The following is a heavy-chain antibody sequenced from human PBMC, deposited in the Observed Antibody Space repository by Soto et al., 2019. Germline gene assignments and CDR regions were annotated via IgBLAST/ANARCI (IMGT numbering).Heavy chain of an antibody. V-gene: IGHV3-23*01. CDR1: GFSFSSYA. CDR2: LSGSGGNT. Sequence: EVQLLESGGGLVQPGGSLRLSCAVSGFSFSSYAMSWVRQAPGTGLEWVSTLSGSGGNTYYADSVKGRFTISRDNSKNTLYLQMNSLRVEDTAVYYCAKGVSYYSYYGMDVWGQGTTVTVSS. CDR3: AKGVSYYSYYGMDV. J-gene: IGHJ6*02.